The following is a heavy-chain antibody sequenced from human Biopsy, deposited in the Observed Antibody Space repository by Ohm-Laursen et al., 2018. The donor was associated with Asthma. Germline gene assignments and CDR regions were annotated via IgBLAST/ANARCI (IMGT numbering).Heavy chain of an antibody. J-gene: IGHJ6*02. CDR2: IMTVFGAT. Sequence: KVSCKAPGGTFSNFAISWVRQAPGQGLEWLGGIMTVFGATNYAQKFQGRVTITADESTSTAYMEVTSLRSEDTAIYYCARCQVGYSSGWSLLLKKIYYSGMDVWGQGTAVTVSS. CDR1: GGTFSNFA. D-gene: IGHD6-19*01. CDR3: ARCQVGYSSGWSLLLKKIYYSGMDV. V-gene: IGHV1-69*01.